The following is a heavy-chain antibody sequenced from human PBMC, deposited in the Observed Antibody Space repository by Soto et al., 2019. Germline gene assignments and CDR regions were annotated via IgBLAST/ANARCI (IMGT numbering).Heavy chain of an antibody. Sequence: SETLSLTCTVSGDSISTYYWSRIRQPPGKGLQWIGYIFYSGGTAYNPSLKSRVTISLDMSKKQISLKLSSVTTADTATYFCARLQLVQKVIDYWGQGTLVTVSS. V-gene: IGHV4-59*01. J-gene: IGHJ4*02. D-gene: IGHD1-1*01. CDR3: ARLQLVQKVIDY. CDR2: IFYSGGT. CDR1: GDSISTYY.